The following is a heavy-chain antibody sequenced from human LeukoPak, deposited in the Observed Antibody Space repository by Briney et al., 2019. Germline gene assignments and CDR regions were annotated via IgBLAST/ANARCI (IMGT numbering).Heavy chain of an antibody. CDR3: ARGGDYSGWFDP. CDR2: IGTAGDI. D-gene: IGHD1-26*01. J-gene: IGHJ5*02. V-gene: IGHV3-13*01. CDR1: GFTFSSYD. Sequence: GGSLRLSCAASGFTFSSYDMHWVRQATGKGLEWVSGIGTAGDIYYPGSVKGRFTISRDNAKNSLYLQMNYLRAEDTAVYYCARGGDYSGWFDPWGRGTLVTVSS.